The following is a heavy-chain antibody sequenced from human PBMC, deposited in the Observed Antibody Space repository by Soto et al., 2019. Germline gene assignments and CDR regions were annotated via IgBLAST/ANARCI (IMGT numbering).Heavy chain of an antibody. J-gene: IGHJ4*02. CDR2: IYHSGST. Sequence: SETLSLTYAVSGGSISSGGYSWSWIRQPPGKGLEWIGYIYHSGSTYYNPSLKSRVTISVDRSKNQFSLKLSSVTAADTAVYYCAAGAIFGVVPLDYWGQGTLVTVSS. CDR3: AAGAIFGVVPLDY. D-gene: IGHD3-3*01. CDR1: GGSISSGGYS. V-gene: IGHV4-30-2*01.